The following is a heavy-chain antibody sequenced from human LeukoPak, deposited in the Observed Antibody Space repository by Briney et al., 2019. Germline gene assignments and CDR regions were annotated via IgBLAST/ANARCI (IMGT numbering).Heavy chain of an antibody. Sequence: GGSLRLSCAASGFTFSDYSMNWVRQAPGKGLEWVSSISSSTSSIYYADSVKGRFTISRDNAKNSLYLQMNSLRTEDTAVYYCAREYCSGGNCYNDAFDVWGQGTMVTVSS. CDR1: GFTFSDYS. V-gene: IGHV3-21*01. D-gene: IGHD2-15*01. CDR2: ISSSTSSI. J-gene: IGHJ3*01. CDR3: AREYCSGGNCYNDAFDV.